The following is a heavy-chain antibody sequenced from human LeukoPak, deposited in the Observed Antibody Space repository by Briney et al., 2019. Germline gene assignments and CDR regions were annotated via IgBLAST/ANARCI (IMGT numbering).Heavy chain of an antibody. CDR3: ARVAGNCGGDCYRLLY. D-gene: IGHD2-21*01. Sequence: ASVKVSCKASGYTFTTYDINWVRQATGQGLEWLGWMNPNSGNTGYAQKFQGRVTMTRIISITTAYMELSNLRSDDTAVYYCARVAGNCGGDCYRLLYWGQGTLVTVSS. V-gene: IGHV1-8*01. J-gene: IGHJ4*02. CDR1: GYTFTTYD. CDR2: MNPNSGNT.